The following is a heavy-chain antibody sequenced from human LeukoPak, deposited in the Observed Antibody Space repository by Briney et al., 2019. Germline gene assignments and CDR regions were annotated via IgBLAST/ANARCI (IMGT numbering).Heavy chain of an antibody. Sequence: GGSLRLSCAASGFTVSTYAMSWVRQAPGKGLEWVSGISGSGGSTYYADSVKGRFTISRDNSKDTLYLQTNSLRAEDTAVYYCAKDWYYDSSGYPPLDYWGQGTLVTVSS. V-gene: IGHV3-23*01. CDR3: AKDWYYDSSGYPPLDY. D-gene: IGHD3-22*01. CDR2: ISGSGGST. J-gene: IGHJ4*02. CDR1: GFTVSTYA.